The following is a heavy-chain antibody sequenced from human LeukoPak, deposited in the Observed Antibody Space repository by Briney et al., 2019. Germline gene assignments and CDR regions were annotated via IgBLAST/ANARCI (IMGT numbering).Heavy chain of an antibody. CDR3: ARGGYSHAFDI. CDR2: INHDGSDA. CDR1: GFTFSPFW. D-gene: IGHD2-21*01. Sequence: GGSLRLSCGASGFTFSPFWMHWVRQSPGKGLVWVSRINHDGSDAIYADSVKGRFAISRDNAKNTLYLQMNSLRADDTAVYDCARGGYSHAFDIWGQGTTVTVSS. V-gene: IGHV3-74*01. J-gene: IGHJ3*02.